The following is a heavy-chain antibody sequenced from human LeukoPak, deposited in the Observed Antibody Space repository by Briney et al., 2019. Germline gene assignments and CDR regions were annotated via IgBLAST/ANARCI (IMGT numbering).Heavy chain of an antibody. CDR2: IKSKTDGGTT. D-gene: IGHD3-22*01. V-gene: IGHV3-15*01. CDR3: TTDAPYYYDSSGHN. CDR1: GFTFSIYA. Sequence: GGSLRLSCAVSGFTFSIYAMSWVRQAPGKGLEWVGRIKSKTDGGTTDYAAPVKGRFTISRDDSKNTLYLQMNSLKTEDTAVYYCTTDAPYYYDSSGHNWGQGTLVTVSS. J-gene: IGHJ4*02.